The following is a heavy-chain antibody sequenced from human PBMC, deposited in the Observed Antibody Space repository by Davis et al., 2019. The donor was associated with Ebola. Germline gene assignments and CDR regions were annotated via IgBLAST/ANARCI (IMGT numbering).Heavy chain of an antibody. Sequence: PGGSLRLSCAASGFTFSSYAMHWVRQAPGKGLEWVAVISYDGSNKYYADSVKGRFTISRDNSKNTLYLQMNSLRAEDTAVYYCARDRGIAVAGTHFDYWGQGTLVTVSS. V-gene: IGHV3-30-3*01. CDR3: ARDRGIAVAGTHFDY. D-gene: IGHD6-19*01. J-gene: IGHJ4*02. CDR2: ISYDGSNK. CDR1: GFTFSSYA.